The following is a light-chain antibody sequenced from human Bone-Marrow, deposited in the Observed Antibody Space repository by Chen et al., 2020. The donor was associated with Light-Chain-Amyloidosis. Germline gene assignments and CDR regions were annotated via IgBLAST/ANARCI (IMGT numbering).Light chain of an antibody. Sequence: QSVLTQPPSASGTPGPRVSISCSGSSSNIGPNYVFWYQHLPGSAPKLLIYRNNQWPSGVPDRFSGSKSGTSASLAINGLRSEDEADYYCAAWDGSLSGWVFGGGTRLTVL. J-gene: IGLJ3*02. CDR1: SSNIGPNY. CDR2: RNN. V-gene: IGLV1-47*01. CDR3: AAWDGSLSGWV.